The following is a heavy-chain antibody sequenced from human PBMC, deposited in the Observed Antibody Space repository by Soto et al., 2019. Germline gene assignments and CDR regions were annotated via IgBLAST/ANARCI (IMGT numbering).Heavy chain of an antibody. D-gene: IGHD6-13*01. V-gene: IGHV1-3*04. CDR3: GRLPGGAGMGSFDD. J-gene: IGHJ4*02. Sequence: ASVKVSCKASGYTFTTYAMHWVRQAPGQRLEWMGWINTGNGNTQYSQKLQGRVTITRDTSASTVYMELSSLRTEDTAVYYCGRLPGGAGMGSFDDWCKGTFVTLSS. CDR1: GYTFTTYA. CDR2: INTGNGNT.